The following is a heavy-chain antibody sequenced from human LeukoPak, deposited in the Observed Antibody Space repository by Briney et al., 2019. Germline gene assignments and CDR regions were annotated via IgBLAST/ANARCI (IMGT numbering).Heavy chain of an antibody. CDR1: GGSFSGYY. D-gene: IGHD5-18*01. J-gene: IGHJ5*02. CDR2: INHSGST. CDR3: ARPRGYSYGGFDP. V-gene: IGHV4-34*01. Sequence: PSETLSLTCAVYGGSFSGYYWSWIRQPPGKGLGWIGEINHSGSTNYNPSLKSRVTISVDTSKNQFSLKLSSVTAADTAVYYCARPRGYSYGGFDPWGQGTLVTVSS.